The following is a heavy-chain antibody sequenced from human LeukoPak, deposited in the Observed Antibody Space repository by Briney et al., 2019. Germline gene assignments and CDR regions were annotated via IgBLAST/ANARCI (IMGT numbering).Heavy chain of an antibody. J-gene: IGHJ4*02. CDR3: ASQVVWDFDY. V-gene: IGHV4-61*01. D-gene: IGHD2-8*01. Sequence: SETLSLTCTVSGGSFNSGSYYWNWIRQPPGKGLEWIGYIYYSGSTNYNPSLKSRVTISVDTSKNQFSLKLSSVTAAETAVYYCASQVVWDFDYWGQGTLVTVSS. CDR1: GGSFNSGSYY. CDR2: IYYSGST.